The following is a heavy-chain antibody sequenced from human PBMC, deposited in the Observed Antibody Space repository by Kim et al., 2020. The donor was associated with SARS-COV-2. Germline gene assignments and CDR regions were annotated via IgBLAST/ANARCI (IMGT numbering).Heavy chain of an antibody. D-gene: IGHD6-13*01. V-gene: IGHV4-39*01. CDR3: ARPDGAAAGDYHYGMDV. CDR1: GGSISSSSYF. Sequence: SETLSLTCTVSGGSISSSSYFWGWIRQPPGKGLEWIGSIYSSGSTYYNPSLKSRVTISVDTSKNQFSLKLSSVTVADTAVYYCARPDGAAAGDYHYGMDVWGQGTTVTVSS. J-gene: IGHJ6*02. CDR2: IYSSGST.